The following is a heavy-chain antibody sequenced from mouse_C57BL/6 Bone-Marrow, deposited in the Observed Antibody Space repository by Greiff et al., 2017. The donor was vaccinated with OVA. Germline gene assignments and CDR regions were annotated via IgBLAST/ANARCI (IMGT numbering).Heavy chain of an antibody. Sequence: QVQLKQPGAELVMPGASVKLSCKASGYTFTSYWMHWVKQRPGQGLEWIGEIDPSDSYTNYNQKFKGKSTLTVDKSSSTAYMQLSSLTSEDSAVYYCARKGTVVAHWYFDVWGTGTTVTVSS. J-gene: IGHJ1*03. CDR2: IDPSDSYT. D-gene: IGHD1-1*01. CDR1: GYTFTSYW. V-gene: IGHV1-69*01. CDR3: ARKGTVVAHWYFDV.